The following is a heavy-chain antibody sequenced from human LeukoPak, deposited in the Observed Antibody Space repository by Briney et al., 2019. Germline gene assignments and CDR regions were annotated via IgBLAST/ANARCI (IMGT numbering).Heavy chain of an antibody. V-gene: IGHV4-30-4*01. Sequence: SQTLSLTCTVSGGSINNGGYYWSWIRQHPGKGLEWIGYIYYSGSSYYNPSLRSRVTISVDTSKNHFSLKLSSVTAADTAVYYCVRCYDYGDGGYFDLWGRGTLVTVSS. J-gene: IGHJ2*01. D-gene: IGHD4-17*01. CDR1: GGSINNGGYY. CDR3: VRCYDYGDGGYFDL. CDR2: IYYSGSS.